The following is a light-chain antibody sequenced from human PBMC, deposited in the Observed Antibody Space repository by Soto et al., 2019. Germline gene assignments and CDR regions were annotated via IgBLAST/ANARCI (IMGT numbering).Light chain of an antibody. V-gene: IGLV2-14*03. J-gene: IGLJ2*01. CDR2: DVS. CDR1: GSDVGGSKF. CDR3: SSYSSTTTPDV. Sequence: QSALTQPASVSGSPGQSITIFCTGTGSDVGGSKFVSWYQQHPDKAPKLLIYDVSNRPSGVSYRFSGSKSGSTASLTISGLQAEDEADYYCSSYSSTTTPDVFGGGTKLTVL.